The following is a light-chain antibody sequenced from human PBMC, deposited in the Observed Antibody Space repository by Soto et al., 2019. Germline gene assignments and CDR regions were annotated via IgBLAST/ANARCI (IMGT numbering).Light chain of an antibody. CDR1: QTVSGS. V-gene: IGKV3-15*01. J-gene: IGKJ5*01. CDR3: QQYTNWPPVT. CDR2: GAS. Sequence: SPATLSVSPGERATLSCRASQTVSGSLAWYHQKPGQAPRLLIYGASTRATGIPARFSGSGSGTEFTLTITSLQSEDFAVYYCQQYTNWPPVTFGQGTRLEIK.